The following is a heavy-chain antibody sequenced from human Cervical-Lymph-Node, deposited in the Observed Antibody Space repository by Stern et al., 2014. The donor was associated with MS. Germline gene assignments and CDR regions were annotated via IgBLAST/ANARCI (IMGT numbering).Heavy chain of an antibody. V-gene: IGHV4-61*01. Sequence: QVQLQESGPGLVKPSETLSLTCTVSGGSVSSGSYYWSWIRQPPGKGLEWIGYIYYSGSTNYNPSLKSRVTISVDTSKNQFSLKLSSVTAADTAVYYCAREFSSSSGTPFDYWGQGTLVTVSS. CDR1: GGSVSSGSYY. CDR2: IYYSGST. CDR3: AREFSSSSGTPFDY. D-gene: IGHD6-6*01. J-gene: IGHJ4*02.